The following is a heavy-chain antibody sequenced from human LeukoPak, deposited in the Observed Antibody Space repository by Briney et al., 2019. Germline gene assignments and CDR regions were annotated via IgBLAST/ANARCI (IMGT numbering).Heavy chain of an antibody. Sequence: SETLSLTCPVSGGSISSGGYYWGWIRQPPGKGLEWIGSISYSGSTYYSPSLKSRVTISIDTSKKQLSLKLSSVTAADTAVYYCARLWSGYRPPDYWGQGTLVTVSS. CDR2: ISYSGST. CDR3: ARLWSGYRPPDY. J-gene: IGHJ4*02. D-gene: IGHD3-3*01. V-gene: IGHV4-39*01. CDR1: GGSISSGGYY.